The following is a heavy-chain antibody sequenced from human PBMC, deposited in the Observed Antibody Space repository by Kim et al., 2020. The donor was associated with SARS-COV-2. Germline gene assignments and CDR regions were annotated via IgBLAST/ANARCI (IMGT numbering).Heavy chain of an antibody. D-gene: IGHD2-8*02. J-gene: IGHJ4*02. V-gene: IGHV3-48*03. CDR3: ARDRTGIYSYFDH. Sequence: YADSVKRRFTISSTNAEDSLFLQMNSLRAEDRAVYYCARDRTGIYSYFDHWGQGTLVTVSS.